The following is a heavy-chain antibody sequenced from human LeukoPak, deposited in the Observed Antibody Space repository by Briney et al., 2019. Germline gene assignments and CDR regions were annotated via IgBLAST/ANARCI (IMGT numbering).Heavy chain of an antibody. V-gene: IGHV4-4*07. CDR2: IYSSGII. J-gene: IGHJ4*02. CDR3: ARDTGKSGYPDY. Sequence: PSETLSLTCTVSGGSISSYYWSWIRQPAGKAPEWIGRIYSSGIINYNPSLKSRVTMSLDNSKNQLSLKLSYVTAADTAVDYCARDTGKSGYPDYWRQGTLVTVSS. CDR1: GGSISSYY. D-gene: IGHD3-3*01.